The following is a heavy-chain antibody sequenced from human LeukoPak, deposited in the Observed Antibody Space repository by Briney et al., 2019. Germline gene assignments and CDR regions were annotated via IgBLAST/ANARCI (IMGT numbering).Heavy chain of an antibody. V-gene: IGHV4-30-4*01. CDR3: ARGTGTYYYGSGSYGPWDWFDP. CDR1: GGSISSGDYY. D-gene: IGHD3-10*01. J-gene: IGHJ5*02. Sequence: PSETLSLTCTVSGGSISSGDYYWSWLRQPPGKGLEWIGYIYYSGSTYYNPSLKSRVTISVDTSKNQFSLKLSSVTAADTAVYYCARGTGTYYYGSGSYGPWDWFDPWGQGTLVTVSS. CDR2: IYYSGST.